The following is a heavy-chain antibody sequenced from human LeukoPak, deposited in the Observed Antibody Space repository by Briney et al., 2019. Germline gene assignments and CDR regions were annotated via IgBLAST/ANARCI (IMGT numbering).Heavy chain of an antibody. CDR3: ARGQYTDGLSY. CDR2: IKPDGSEK. Sequence: GGSLRLSCAASGFTFSSYWMTWVRQAPGKGLEWVAIIKPDGSEKYYVDSVKGRFTISRDNAENSLFLQMNGLRPEDTAVFYCARGQYTDGLSYWGQGTLVTVSS. D-gene: IGHD5-24*01. CDR1: GFTFSSYW. V-gene: IGHV3-7*03. J-gene: IGHJ4*02.